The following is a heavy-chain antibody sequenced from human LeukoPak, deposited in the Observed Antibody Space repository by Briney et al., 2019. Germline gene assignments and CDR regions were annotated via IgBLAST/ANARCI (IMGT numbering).Heavy chain of an antibody. CDR1: GYTLTELS. D-gene: IGHD6-19*01. J-gene: IGHJ4*02. V-gene: IGHV1-24*01. CDR3: ATALRLYSSGWYYFDY. Sequence: ASVKVSCKVSGYTLTELSMHGVRQAPGKGREWMGGFDPEDGETIYAQKFQGRVTMTEDTSTDTAYMELSSLRSEDTAVYYCATALRLYSSGWYYFDYWGQGTLVTVSS. CDR2: FDPEDGET.